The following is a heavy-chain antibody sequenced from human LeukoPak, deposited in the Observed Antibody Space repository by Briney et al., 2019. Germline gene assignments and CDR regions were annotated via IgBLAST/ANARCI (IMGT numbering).Heavy chain of an antibody. CDR3: ARDAPQVPAAGVLAS. J-gene: IGHJ5*02. Sequence: PGGSLRLSCAASGFTVSDNYMSWVRQAPGEGLEWVSVMYSRGDTYYANSVKGRFTFSRDISKNTLYLQMNGLRTEDTAMYYCARDAPQVPAAGVLASWGQGTLVIASS. D-gene: IGHD6-13*01. CDR2: MYSRGDT. V-gene: IGHV3-53*01. CDR1: GFTVSDNY.